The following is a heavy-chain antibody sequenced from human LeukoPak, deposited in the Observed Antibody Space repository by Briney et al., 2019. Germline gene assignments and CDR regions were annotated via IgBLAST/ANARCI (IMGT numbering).Heavy chain of an antibody. CDR1: GFTFSTYG. J-gene: IGHJ4*02. D-gene: IGHD2-2*01. V-gene: IGHV3-33*01. CDR2: LWDDGINT. Sequence: GGSLRLSCAASGFTFSTYGMHWVRQAPGKGLEWVAVLWDDGINTSYADSVKGRFTISRDTSQNTLYLQMDSLRAEDTAVYFCRVLPAATMLRDFWGQGTLVTVSS. CDR3: RVLPAATMLRDF.